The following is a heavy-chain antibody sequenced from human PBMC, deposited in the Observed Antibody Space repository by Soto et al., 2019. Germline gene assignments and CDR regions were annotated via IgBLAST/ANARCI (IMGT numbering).Heavy chain of an antibody. D-gene: IGHD3-3*01. J-gene: IGHJ1*01. CDR2: INAGNGNT. CDR3: ARVYYDFWSGLTTAEYFQH. CDR1: GYTFTSYA. Sequence: ASVKVSCKASGYTFTSYAMHWVRQAHGQRLEWMGWINAGNGNTKYSQKFQGRVTITRDTSASTAYMELSSLRSEDTAVYYCARVYYDFWSGLTTAEYFQHWGQGTLVTVSS. V-gene: IGHV1-3*01.